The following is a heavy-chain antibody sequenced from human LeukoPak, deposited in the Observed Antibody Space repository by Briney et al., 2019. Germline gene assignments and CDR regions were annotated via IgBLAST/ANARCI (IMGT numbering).Heavy chain of an antibody. CDR1: GGTFSSYA. V-gene: IGHV1-69*05. Sequence: SVKVSCKASGGTFSSYAISWVRQAPGQGLEWMGGIIPIFGTANYAQKFQGRVTITTDESTSTAYMELSSLRSEDTAVYCCARCQEQQLVDAFDIWGQGTMVTVSS. D-gene: IGHD6-13*01. CDR3: ARCQEQQLVDAFDI. CDR2: IIPIFGTA. J-gene: IGHJ3*02.